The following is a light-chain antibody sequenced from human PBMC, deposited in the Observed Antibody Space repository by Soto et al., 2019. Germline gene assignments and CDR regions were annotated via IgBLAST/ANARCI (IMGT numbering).Light chain of an antibody. CDR1: QSVSSN. Sequence: EIVMTQSPATLSVSPGERATLSCRASQSVSSNLAWYQQKPGQAPRIFIYGASTRATGIPARFSGSGSGTEFTLTISSLQSEDFAIYYCQQYHNWPRTFGQGTKVEIK. CDR2: GAS. CDR3: QQYHNWPRT. J-gene: IGKJ1*01. V-gene: IGKV3-15*01.